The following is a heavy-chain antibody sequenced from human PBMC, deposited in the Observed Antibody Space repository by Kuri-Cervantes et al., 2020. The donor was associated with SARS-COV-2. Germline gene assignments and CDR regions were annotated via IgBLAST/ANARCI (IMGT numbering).Heavy chain of an antibody. CDR3: ARDLSQYGDPGFDF. D-gene: IGHD4-17*01. CDR1: GFTFSDYY. Sequence: GESLKISCAASGFTFSDYYMSWIRQAPGKGLEWLSYIGNTDSTTYYADPVKGRFTISRDNAKNLLYLQMNSLRAEDTALYYCARDLSQYGDPGFDFWGQGTLVTVSS. CDR2: IGNTDSTT. J-gene: IGHJ4*02. V-gene: IGHV3-11*04.